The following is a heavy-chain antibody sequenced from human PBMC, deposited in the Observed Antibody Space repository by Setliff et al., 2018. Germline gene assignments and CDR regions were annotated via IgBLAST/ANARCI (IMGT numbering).Heavy chain of an antibody. CDR3: AVAHDSSGYYYGAFDS. CDR1: GGSISSSNW. Sequence: SETLSLTCGVSGGSISSSNWWSWVRQPPGKGLEWIGEIYHSGSTNYNPSLKSRVTISVDKSKNQFSLKLSSVTAADTAVYYCAVAHDSSGYYYGAFDSWGQGTLVTVSS. D-gene: IGHD3-22*01. CDR2: IYHSGST. V-gene: IGHV4-4*02. J-gene: IGHJ4*02.